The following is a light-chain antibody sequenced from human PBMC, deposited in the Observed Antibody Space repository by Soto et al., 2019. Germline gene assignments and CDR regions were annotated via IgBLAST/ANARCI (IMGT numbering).Light chain of an antibody. CDR2: DVS. CDR3: QQYGSSSWT. Sequence: IVFIQSPSTLSLSPGKRATLSCRAIQNISNYLIWYQQKPGQAPRLLIYDVSNRATGIPDRFSGSGSGTDFTLTISGLEPEDFAVYYCQQYGSSSWTFGQGTKVDI. J-gene: IGKJ1*01. V-gene: IGKV3-20*01. CDR1: QNISNY.